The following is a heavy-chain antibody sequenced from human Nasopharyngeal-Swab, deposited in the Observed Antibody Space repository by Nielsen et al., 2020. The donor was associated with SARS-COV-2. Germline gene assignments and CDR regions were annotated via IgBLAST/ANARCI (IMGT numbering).Heavy chain of an antibody. CDR2: INPNSGGT. CDR1: GYTLTELS. D-gene: IGHD5-18*01. CDR3: ARDHGYDAFDI. J-gene: IGHJ3*02. Sequence: ASVKVSCKVSGYTLTELSMHWVRQAPGKGLEWMGRINPNSGGTNYAQKFQGRVTMTRDTSISTAYMELSRLRSDDTAVYYCARDHGYDAFDIWGQGTMVTVSS. V-gene: IGHV1-2*06.